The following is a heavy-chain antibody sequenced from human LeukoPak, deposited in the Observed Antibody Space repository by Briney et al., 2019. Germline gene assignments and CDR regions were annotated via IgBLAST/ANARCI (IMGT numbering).Heavy chain of an antibody. CDR2: ISSSSDHI. CDR1: GVTFSTYS. J-gene: IGHJ4*02. V-gene: IGHV3-21*06. CDR3: ARDPWGGSSF. Sequence: PGGGLRLSCSAAGVTFSTYSMNWGRHAPGEGVEWVSSISSSSDHIHYADSLKGRFTISRDNAKDSLYLQMNSLRAEDTAVYYCARDPWGGSSFWGQGTLVTVSS. D-gene: IGHD6-6*01.